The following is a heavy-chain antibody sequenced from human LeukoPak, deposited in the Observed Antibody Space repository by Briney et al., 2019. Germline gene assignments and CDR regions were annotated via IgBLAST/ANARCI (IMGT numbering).Heavy chain of an antibody. J-gene: IGHJ4*02. CDR1: GFTFSTYS. D-gene: IGHD2-21*02. CDR2: ISSSSGTI. V-gene: IGHV3-48*04. Sequence: PGGSLRLSRAASGFTFSTYSMNWVRQAPGKGLEWLSYISSSSGTIYYADSVKGRFTISRDNANNSLYLQMNSLRAEDTAVYYCARVNCGGDCKSYFDSWGQGTLVTVSS. CDR3: ARVNCGGDCKSYFDS.